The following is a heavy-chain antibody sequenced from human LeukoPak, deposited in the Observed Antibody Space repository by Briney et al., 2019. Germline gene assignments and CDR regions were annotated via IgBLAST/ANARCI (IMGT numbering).Heavy chain of an antibody. CDR2: ISSNSKTI. CDR3: ARDGFGARSLDL. CDR1: GFTFKTYE. J-gene: IGHJ3*01. V-gene: IGHV3-48*03. Sequence: GGSLRLPCAASGFTFKTYEMNWVRQAPGRGLEWISYISSNSKTIYYADSVKGRITVSRDNAENSLYLQMNSLRGEDTAIYYCARDGFGARSLDLWGHGTLVTVSS. D-gene: IGHD3-10*01.